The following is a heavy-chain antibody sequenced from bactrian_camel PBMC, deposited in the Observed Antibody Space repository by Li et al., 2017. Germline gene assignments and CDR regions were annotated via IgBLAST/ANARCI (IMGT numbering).Heavy chain of an antibody. CDR2: IDSDGDA. J-gene: IGHJ6*01. Sequence: DVQLVESGGGSVQAGGSLRLSCQASDSISGVCMGWFRQAPGKEREGLATIDSDGDAAYADSMKGRFTISRDNAKNTINLELNSLKTEDTAMYYCARDRGLAVPAGSFDYWAQGTQVTVS. V-gene: IGHV3S10*01. D-gene: IGHD6*01. CDR3: ARDRGLAVPAGSFDY. CDR1: DSISGVC.